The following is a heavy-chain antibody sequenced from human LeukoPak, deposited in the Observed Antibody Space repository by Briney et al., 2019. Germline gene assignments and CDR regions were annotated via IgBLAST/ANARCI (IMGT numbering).Heavy chain of an antibody. J-gene: IGHJ4*02. D-gene: IGHD3-10*01. CDR1: GGSFSGHY. V-gene: IGHV4-34*01. Sequence: SETLSLTCAVYGGSFSGHYWTWIRQPPGMGLEWIGGINHSGSTTYNPSLNTRVTISVDTSKNQISLKRSSVTAADTAVYYCARPRYGSGSLDSWGQGTLVTVSS. CDR2: INHSGST. CDR3: ARPRYGSGSLDS.